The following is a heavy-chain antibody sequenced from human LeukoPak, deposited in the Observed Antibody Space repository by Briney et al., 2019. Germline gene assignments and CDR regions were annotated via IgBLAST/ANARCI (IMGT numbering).Heavy chain of an antibody. CDR2: ISSSTSTI. CDR3: ARESITVAGMIDY. Sequence: GGSLRLSCAASGFTFSSYDMNWVRQAPGKGLEWVSYISSSTSTIYYAGSVKGRFTISRDNAKNSLYLQMNSLRGEDTAVYYCARESITVAGMIDYWGQGTLVTVSS. V-gene: IGHV3-48*01. D-gene: IGHD6-19*01. J-gene: IGHJ4*02. CDR1: GFTFSSYD.